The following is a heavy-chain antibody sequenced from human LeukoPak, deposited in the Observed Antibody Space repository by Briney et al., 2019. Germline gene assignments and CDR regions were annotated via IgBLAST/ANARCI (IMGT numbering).Heavy chain of an antibody. CDR3: ARDGYSGSYYCDY. J-gene: IGHJ4*02. CDR1: GGFISSYY. CDR2: IYYSGST. V-gene: IGHV4-59*01. D-gene: IGHD1-26*01. Sequence: SETLSLTCTVSGGFISSYYWSWIRQPPGKGLEWIGYIYYSGSTNYNPSLRSRVTISVDTSKNQFSLKLSSVTAADTAVYYCARDGYSGSYYCDYWGQGTLVTVSS.